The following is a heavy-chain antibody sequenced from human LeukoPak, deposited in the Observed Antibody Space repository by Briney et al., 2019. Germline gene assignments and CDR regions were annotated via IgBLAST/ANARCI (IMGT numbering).Heavy chain of an antibody. CDR3: ARDREIAATGTGQKGVDY. D-gene: IGHD6-13*01. Sequence: ASVTVSCKASGYTFTSYGVSWVRQAPGQGLEWMGWISAYKGNTKYAQKVQGRVTMTTDTSTSTAYMEVRRLRSDDTAVYYCARDREIAATGTGQKGVDYWGQGTLVTVSS. J-gene: IGHJ4*02. CDR2: ISAYKGNT. V-gene: IGHV1-18*01. CDR1: GYTFTSYG.